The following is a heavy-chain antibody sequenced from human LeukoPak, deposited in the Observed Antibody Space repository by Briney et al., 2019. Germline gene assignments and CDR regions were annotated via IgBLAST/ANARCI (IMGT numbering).Heavy chain of an antibody. V-gene: IGHV4-59*12. CDR3: AREGWELLRYYYGMDV. Sequence: SETLSLTCTVSGGSISSYYWSWIRQPPGKGLEWIGYIYYSGSTYYNPSLKSRVTISVDTSKNQFSLKLSSVTAADTAVYYCAREGWELLRYYYGMDVWGQGTTVTVSS. D-gene: IGHD1-26*01. CDR1: GGSISSYY. J-gene: IGHJ6*02. CDR2: IYYSGST.